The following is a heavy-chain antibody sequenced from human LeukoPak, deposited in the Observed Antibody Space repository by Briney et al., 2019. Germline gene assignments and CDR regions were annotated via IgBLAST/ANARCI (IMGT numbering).Heavy chain of an antibody. CDR3: ARGGRMTTVVTYYFDY. D-gene: IGHD4-23*01. V-gene: IGHV1-8*01. Sequence: ASVKVSCKASGYTFTSYDFNWVRQATGQRPEWMGWMSPNSGDTGYAQKFQDRVTMTRNTSISTAYMDLSSLRSDDTAVYFCARGGRMTTVVTYYFDYWGQGTLVTVSS. CDR2: MSPNSGDT. CDR1: GYTFTSYD. J-gene: IGHJ4*02.